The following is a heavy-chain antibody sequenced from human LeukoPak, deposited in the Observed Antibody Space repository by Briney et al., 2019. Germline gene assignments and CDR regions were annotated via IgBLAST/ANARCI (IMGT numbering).Heavy chain of an antibody. CDR3: ARGRGSGRPKIYYMDV. V-gene: IGHV1-8*01. J-gene: IGHJ6*03. Sequence: VASVKVSCKASGYTFTSYDINWVRQATGQGLEWMGWMNPNSGNTGYAQKFQGRVTMTRNTSISTAYMELSSLRSEDTAVYYCARGRGSGRPKIYYMDVWGKGTTVTISS. CDR2: MNPNSGNT. CDR1: GYTFTSYD. D-gene: IGHD3-10*01.